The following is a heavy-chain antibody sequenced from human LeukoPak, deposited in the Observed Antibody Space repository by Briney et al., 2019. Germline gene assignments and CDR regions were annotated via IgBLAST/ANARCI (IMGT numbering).Heavy chain of an antibody. CDR3: ARSGNYWDY. J-gene: IGHJ4*02. D-gene: IGHD1-26*01. CDR2: IKQDGSEK. Sequence: GGSLRLSCAASGFTVSSYWMSWVRQAPGKGLEWVANIKQDGSEKYYVDSVKGRLTISRDNAKSSLYLQMNSLRAEDTAVYYCARSGNYWDYWGQGTLVTVSS. V-gene: IGHV3-7*01. CDR1: GFTVSSYW.